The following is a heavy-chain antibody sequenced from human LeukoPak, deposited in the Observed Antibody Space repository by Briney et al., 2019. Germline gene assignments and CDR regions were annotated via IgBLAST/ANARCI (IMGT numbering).Heavy chain of an antibody. CDR1: GFTLSSYE. CDR3: AKRSGGPSPFDY. Sequence: GGSLRLSCTVSGFTLSSYEMTWFRQAPGKGLEWVSDISGSGIRRNYADSVKGRFTISRDNSKNTLYLQMNSLRAEDTAIYYCAKRSGGPSPFDYWGQGTLVTVSS. CDR2: ISGSGIRR. D-gene: IGHD3-3*01. J-gene: IGHJ4*02. V-gene: IGHV3-23*01.